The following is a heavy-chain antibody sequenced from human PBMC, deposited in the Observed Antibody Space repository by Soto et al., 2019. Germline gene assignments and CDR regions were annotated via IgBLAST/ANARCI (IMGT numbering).Heavy chain of an antibody. CDR2: IYYSGST. V-gene: IGHV4-31*03. Sequence: PSETLSLTCTVSGGSISSGGYYWSWIRQHPGKGLERIGYIYYSGSTYYNPSLKSRVTISVDTSKNQFSLKLSSVTAADTAVYYCAITPKYYYDSSGYYSDYWGQGTLVTVSS. D-gene: IGHD3-22*01. CDR1: GGSISSGGYY. CDR3: AITPKYYYDSSGYYSDY. J-gene: IGHJ4*02.